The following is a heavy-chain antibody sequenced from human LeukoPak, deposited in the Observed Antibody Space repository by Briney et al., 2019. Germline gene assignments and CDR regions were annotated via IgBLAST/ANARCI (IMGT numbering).Heavy chain of an antibody. D-gene: IGHD6-19*01. CDR2: ISSSSSYT. CDR3: ARDYSPVAGTGDDAFDI. J-gene: IGHJ3*02. CDR1: GFTFSDYY. V-gene: IGHV3-11*05. Sequence: GGSLRLSCAASGFTFSDYYMSWIRQAPGKGLEWVSYISSSSSYTNYADSVKSRFTISRDNAKNSLYLQMNSLRAEDTAVYYCARDYSPVAGTGDDAFDIWGQGTMVTVSS.